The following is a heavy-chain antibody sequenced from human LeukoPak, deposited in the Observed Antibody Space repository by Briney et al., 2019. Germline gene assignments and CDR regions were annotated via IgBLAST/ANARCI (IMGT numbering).Heavy chain of an antibody. Sequence: ASVKVSCKASGYTFTDYYIHWVRQAPGQGLEWVGVINPSGGSTTYAQKFQGRVTMTRDTSTNTVYMDLSSLRSEDTATHYCARAGGYYLGYFDYWGQGTLVTVFS. CDR3: ARAGGYYLGYFDY. D-gene: IGHD3-22*01. CDR2: INPSGGST. V-gene: IGHV1-46*01. CDR1: GYTFTDYY. J-gene: IGHJ4*02.